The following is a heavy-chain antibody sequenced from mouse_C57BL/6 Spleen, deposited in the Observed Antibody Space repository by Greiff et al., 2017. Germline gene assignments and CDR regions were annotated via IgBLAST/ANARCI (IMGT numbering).Heavy chain of an antibody. CDR1: GFTFSDYG. CDR3: ARRRALYYFDY. V-gene: IGHV5-17*01. J-gene: IGHJ2*01. Sequence: DVKLVESGGGLVKPGGSLKLSCAASGFTFSDYGMHWVRQAPEKGLEWVAYISSGSSTIYYADTVKGRFTISRDNAKNTLFLQMTSLRSEDTAMYYCARRRALYYFDYWGQGTTLTVSS. CDR2: ISSGSSTI.